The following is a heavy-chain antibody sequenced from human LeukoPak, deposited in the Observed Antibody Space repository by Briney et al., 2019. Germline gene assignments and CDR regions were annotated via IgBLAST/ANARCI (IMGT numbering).Heavy chain of an antibody. CDR2: IYTSGST. CDR1: GDSISSGDYY. V-gene: IGHV4-61*02. Sequence: SQTLSLTCIVSGDSISSGDYYWSWIRQPAGKGLEWIGRIYTSGSTNYNPSLKSRVTMSVDTSKNQFSLKLSSVTAADTAVYYCARDVGYILAAWGQGTLVTVSS. J-gene: IGHJ4*02. D-gene: IGHD5-24*01. CDR3: ARDVGYILAA.